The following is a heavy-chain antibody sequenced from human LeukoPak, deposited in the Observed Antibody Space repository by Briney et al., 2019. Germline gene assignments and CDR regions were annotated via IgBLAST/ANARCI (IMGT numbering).Heavy chain of an antibody. Sequence: GGSLRLSWTASGFTFGDYAMGWFRQAPGKGLEWVGFIRSKAYGGTTEYAASVKGRFTISRYDSKSIAYLQMNSLKTEDTAVYYCRSYYDILTGYYTIDYCGQGTLVTVSS. J-gene: IGHJ4*02. V-gene: IGHV3-49*03. CDR2: IRSKAYGGTT. CDR3: RSYYDILTGYYTIDY. D-gene: IGHD3-9*01. CDR1: GFTFGDYA.